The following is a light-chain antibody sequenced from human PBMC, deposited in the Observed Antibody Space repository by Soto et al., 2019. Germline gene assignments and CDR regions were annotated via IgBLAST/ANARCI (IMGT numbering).Light chain of an antibody. CDR1: LSVINN. Sequence: EVVLTQSPGTLCLSPGERATLSCRASLSVINNYLAWYQQKPGQAPRLLIYGASTRATGIPARFSGSGSGTEFTLTISSLQSEDFAVYYCQQYNNWPLTWTFGQGTKV. CDR2: GAS. J-gene: IGKJ1*01. V-gene: IGKV3-15*01. CDR3: QQYNNWPLTWT.